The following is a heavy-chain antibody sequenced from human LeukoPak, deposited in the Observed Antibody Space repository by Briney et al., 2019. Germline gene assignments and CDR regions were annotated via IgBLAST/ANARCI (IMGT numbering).Heavy chain of an antibody. Sequence: SETLSLTCTVSGGSIRSYYWSWIRQPPGKGLEWIGYMYYSGSTNYNPSLKSRVTMSVDTSKNQFSLKVSSVTAADTAVYYCTRVIPSSWSGKYYYYYMDVWGKGTTVTISS. J-gene: IGHJ6*03. CDR3: TRVIPSSWSGKYYYYYMDV. V-gene: IGHV4-59*01. CDR1: GGSIRSYY. CDR2: MYYSGST. D-gene: IGHD3-10*01.